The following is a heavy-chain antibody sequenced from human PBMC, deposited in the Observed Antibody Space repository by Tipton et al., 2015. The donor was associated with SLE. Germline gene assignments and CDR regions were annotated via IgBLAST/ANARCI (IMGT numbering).Heavy chain of an antibody. CDR1: GGSISGYY. J-gene: IGHJ2*01. D-gene: IGHD4-11*01. CDR2: IYPSGSA. V-gene: IGHV4-4*07. Sequence: TLSLTCTVSGGSISGYYWNWIRQPAGRGLEWIGRIYPSGSANYNPSLKSRRSMSVDTSKNHFSLKLISVTAADTAVYYCAREFLNPVTTVHYYFDLWGRGTLVTVSS. CDR3: AREFLNPVTTVHYYFDL.